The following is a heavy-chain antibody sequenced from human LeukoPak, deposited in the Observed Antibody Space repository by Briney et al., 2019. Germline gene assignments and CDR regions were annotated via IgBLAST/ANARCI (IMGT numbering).Heavy chain of an antibody. J-gene: IGHJ4*02. CDR3: ARHDSGAAAGTFDY. D-gene: IGHD6-13*01. Sequence: PSETLSLTCAVSGGSISSGGYYWSWIRQPPGKGLEWIGYIYYSGSTNYNPSLKSRVIISVDTSKNQFSLKLTSVTAADTAVYYCARHDSGAAAGTFDYWGQGTLVTVSS. CDR2: IYYSGST. CDR1: GGSISSGGYY. V-gene: IGHV4-61*08.